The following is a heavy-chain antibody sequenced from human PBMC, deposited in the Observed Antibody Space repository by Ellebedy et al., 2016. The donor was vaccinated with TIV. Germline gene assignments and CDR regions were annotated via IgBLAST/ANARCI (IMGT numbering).Heavy chain of an antibody. CDR3: AGGRSGWYYFDY. CDR1: GGSFSGYY. D-gene: IGHD6-19*01. Sequence: SETLSLTCAVYGGSFSGYYWSWIRQPPGKGLEWIGEINQSGRTNYNPSLDKGRVTISVDTSKNQFPLRLSSVTAADTAVYYCAGGRSGWYYFDYWGQGTPVTVSS. CDR2: INQSGRT. V-gene: IGHV4-34*01. J-gene: IGHJ4*02.